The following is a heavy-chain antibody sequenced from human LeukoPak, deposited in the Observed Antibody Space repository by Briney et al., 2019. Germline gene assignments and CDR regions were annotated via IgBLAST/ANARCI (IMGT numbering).Heavy chain of an antibody. CDR2: IYYSGST. D-gene: IGHD3-3*01. J-gene: IGHJ4*02. Sequence: PSETLSLTCTVSGGSISSGGYYWSWIRQPPGKGLEWIGYIYYSGSTNYNPSLKSRVTISVDTSKNQFSLKLSSVTAADTAVYYCARSDFWSGYYNYWGQGTLVTVSS. CDR1: GGSISSGGYY. V-gene: IGHV4-61*08. CDR3: ARSDFWSGYYNY.